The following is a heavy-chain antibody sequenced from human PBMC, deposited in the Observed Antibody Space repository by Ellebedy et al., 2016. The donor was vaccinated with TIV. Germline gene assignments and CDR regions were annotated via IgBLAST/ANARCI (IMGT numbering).Heavy chain of an antibody. D-gene: IGHD6-19*01. CDR2: INPSGGST. CDR3: ARSRSSGWLHTPDY. V-gene: IGHV1-46*04. Sequence: AASVKVSCKASGGTFSSYAISWVRQAPGQGLEWMGIINPSGGSTTYAQNLQGRVTMTRDTSTSTVYMELSSLTSEDTAVYYCARSRSSGWLHTPDYWGQGTLVIVSS. J-gene: IGHJ4*02. CDR1: GGTFSSYA.